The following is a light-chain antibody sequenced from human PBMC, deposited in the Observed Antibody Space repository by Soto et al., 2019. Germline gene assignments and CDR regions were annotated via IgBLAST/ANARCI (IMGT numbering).Light chain of an antibody. CDR1: SGDVGSYNL. J-gene: IGLJ1*01. V-gene: IGLV2-23*02. CDR2: EVT. CDR3: CSYAGNSEV. Sequence: QSALTQPASVSVSPGQSSTIPCTGTSGDVGSYNLVSWYQQHPGKAPKLLIYEVTERPSGVSNRFSGSKSGNTASLTISGLQPDDEADYYCCSYAGNSEVFGTGTKVTVL.